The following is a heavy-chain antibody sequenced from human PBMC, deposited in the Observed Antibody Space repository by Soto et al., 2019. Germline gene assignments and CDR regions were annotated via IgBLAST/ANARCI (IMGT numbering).Heavy chain of an antibody. J-gene: IGHJ6*02. CDR1: GGTFSSYA. Sequence: QVQLVQSGAEVKKPGSSVKVSCKASGGTFSSYAISWVRQAPGQGLEWMGGIIPIFGTANYAQKFQGRVTITADESTSTAYMELSSLRSEDTAVYYCASRKGCSSTSCYSDYYYYYGMDVWGQGTTVTVSS. CDR2: IIPIFGTA. V-gene: IGHV1-69*01. CDR3: ASRKGCSSTSCYSDYYYYYGMDV. D-gene: IGHD2-2*01.